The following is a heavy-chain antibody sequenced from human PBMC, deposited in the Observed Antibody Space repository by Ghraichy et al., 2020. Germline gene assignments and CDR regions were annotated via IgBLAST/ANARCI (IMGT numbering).Heavy chain of an antibody. CDR1: GFNVSSNY. Sequence: GGSLRLSCEASGFNVSSNYMTWVRQAPGKGLEGVAVIYSGSNTYYAGYVKGRFTISRDNSKNTLYLQMDRLRTEDTAVYYCARVGYPSGWYRDGDQGTLVIVFS. CDR2: IYSGSNT. CDR3: ARVGYPSGWYRD. D-gene: IGHD6-19*01. V-gene: IGHV3-53*01. J-gene: IGHJ4*02.